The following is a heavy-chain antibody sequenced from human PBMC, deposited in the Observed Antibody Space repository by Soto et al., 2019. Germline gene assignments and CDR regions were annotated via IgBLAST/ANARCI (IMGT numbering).Heavy chain of an antibody. V-gene: IGHV1-8*01. Sequence: ASVKVSCKASGYTFTSYDINWVRQATGQGLEWMGWMNPNSDNTGYAQKFQGRVTMTRNTSISTAYMELSSLRSEDTAVYYCARTYCSSTSCYGYYYGMDVWGQGTTVTVSS. CDR3: ARTYCSSTSCYGYYYGMDV. D-gene: IGHD2-2*01. CDR2: MNPNSDNT. CDR1: GYTFTSYD. J-gene: IGHJ6*02.